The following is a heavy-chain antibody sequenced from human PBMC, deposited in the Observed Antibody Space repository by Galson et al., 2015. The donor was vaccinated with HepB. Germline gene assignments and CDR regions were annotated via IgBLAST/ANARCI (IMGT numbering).Heavy chain of an antibody. Sequence: SLRLSCAASGFTFSSYGMHWVRQAPGKGLERVAVISYDGSNKDYADSVKGRFTISRDNSKNTLYLQMNSLRAEDTAVYYCAKEVVVGARSAVDIWGQGTMVTVSS. CDR3: AKEVVVGARSAVDI. V-gene: IGHV3-30*18. D-gene: IGHD2-15*01. CDR2: ISYDGSNK. CDR1: GFTFSSYG. J-gene: IGHJ3*02.